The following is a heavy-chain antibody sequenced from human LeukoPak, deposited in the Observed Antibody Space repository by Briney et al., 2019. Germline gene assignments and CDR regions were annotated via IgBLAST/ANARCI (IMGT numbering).Heavy chain of an antibody. J-gene: IGHJ4*02. D-gene: IGHD3-22*01. CDR2: FDPEDGET. V-gene: IGHV1-24*01. Sequence: ASVTVSCKVSGYTLTELSMHWVRQAPGKGLEWMGGFDPEDGETIYAQKFQGRVTMTEDTSTDTAYMELSSLRSEDTAVYHCATTDDYYDPYFDYWGQGTLVTVSS. CDR1: GYTLTELS. CDR3: ATTDDYYDPYFDY.